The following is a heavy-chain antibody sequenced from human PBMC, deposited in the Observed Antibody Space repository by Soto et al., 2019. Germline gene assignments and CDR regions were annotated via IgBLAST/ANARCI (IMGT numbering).Heavy chain of an antibody. Sequence: VQLVQSGAEVKKPGASVKVSCKTSGDSFNDYYIHWARQAPGQRLEWMGWINPNGGVTKYAQKFQRRVTVPSDTSIRTVYMEVSSLRSDDTGVYYCARESGADTATLDYYYFYMDVLGKGTTVTVSS. CDR3: ARESGADTATLDYYYFYMDV. V-gene: IGHV1-2*02. D-gene: IGHD1-26*01. CDR1: GDSFNDYY. J-gene: IGHJ6*03. CDR2: INPNGGVT.